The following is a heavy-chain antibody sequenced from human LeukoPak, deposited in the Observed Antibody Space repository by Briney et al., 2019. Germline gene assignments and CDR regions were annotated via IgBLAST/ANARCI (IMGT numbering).Heavy chain of an antibody. V-gene: IGHV3-49*03. CDR2: FRTKAYVGTT. D-gene: IGHD3-22*01. Sequence: SGGPLGFSVTPPELTLGDYVMGGFAKPQGKGRGGEVFFRTKAYVGTTEYAASVKGRFTISRDDSKSIAYLQMNSLKTEDTAVYYCTSTDLNYYDSSGYLVNGVDYWGQGTLVTVSS. CDR3: TSTDLNYYDSSGYLVNGVDY. CDR1: ELTLGDYV. J-gene: IGHJ4*02.